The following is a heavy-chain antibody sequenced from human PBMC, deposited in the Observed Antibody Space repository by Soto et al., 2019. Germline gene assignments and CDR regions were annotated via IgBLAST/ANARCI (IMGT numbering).Heavy chain of an antibody. J-gene: IGHJ6*01. CDR1: GGSIASSDYY. D-gene: IGHD3-10*01. V-gene: IGHV4-39*01. Sequence: QLQLQESGPGLVKPSETLSLTCTVSGGSIASSDYYWGWIRQPPGKGLDWIGRIYYSGSTYYNPCLTSRVTISVDTSKHQFSLKLSSVTAADTAVYYCARQSGSGSYYLYYYYGMDVWGQGTTVTVSS. CDR2: IYYSGST. CDR3: ARQSGSGSYYLYYYYGMDV.